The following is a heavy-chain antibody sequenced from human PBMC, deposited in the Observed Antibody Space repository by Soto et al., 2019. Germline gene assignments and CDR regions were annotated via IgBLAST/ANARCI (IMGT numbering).Heavy chain of an antibody. V-gene: IGHV3-33*01. Sequence: QVQLVESGGGVVQPGRSVRLSCAASGFTFSSYGMHWVRQAPGKGLEWVAVIWYDGSNKYYADSVKGRFTICRDNSKNTLYLQMNSLRAEDTAVYCCARDYYYDSSGLDAFDIWGQGTMVTVSS. CDR1: GFTFSSYG. J-gene: IGHJ3*02. CDR3: ARDYYYDSSGLDAFDI. CDR2: IWYDGSNK. D-gene: IGHD3-22*01.